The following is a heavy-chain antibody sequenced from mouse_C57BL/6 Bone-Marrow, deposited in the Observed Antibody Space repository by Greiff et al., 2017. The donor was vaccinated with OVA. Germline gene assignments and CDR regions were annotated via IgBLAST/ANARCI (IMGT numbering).Heavy chain of an antibody. D-gene: IGHD1-1*01. CDR3: ARPPPYYYGSSSVDY. CDR1: GYTFTGYW. V-gene: IGHV1-9*01. J-gene: IGHJ2*01. Sequence: QVQLQQSGAELMKPGASVKLSCKATGYTFTGYWIEWVKQRPGHGLEWIGELLPGSGSTNYNEKFKGKATIPADTSSNTASTQLSSLTTEDSAIYYCARPPPYYYGSSSVDYWGQGTTLTVAS. CDR2: LLPGSGST.